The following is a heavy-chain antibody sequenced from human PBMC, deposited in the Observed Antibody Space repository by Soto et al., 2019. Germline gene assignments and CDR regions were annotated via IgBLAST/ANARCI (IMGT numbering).Heavy chain of an antibody. Sequence: PGGSLRLSCAASGFTFDDYTMHWVRQAPGKGLEWVSSISSSSSYIYYADSVKGRFTISRDNAKNSLYLQMNSLRAEDTAVYYCARESAFDIWGQGTMVTVSS. CDR3: ARESAFDI. V-gene: IGHV3-21*01. J-gene: IGHJ3*02. CDR2: ISSSSSYI. CDR1: GFTFDDYT.